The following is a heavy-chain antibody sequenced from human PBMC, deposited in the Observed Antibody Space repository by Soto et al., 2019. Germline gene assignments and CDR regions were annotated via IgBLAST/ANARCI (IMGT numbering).Heavy chain of an antibody. V-gene: IGHV3-66*02. J-gene: IGHJ4*02. CDR2: IYSGGST. CDR3: AKDGGSGSSMDY. D-gene: IGHD3-10*01. CDR1: GFTVSNNY. Sequence: PGGSMRLSCAASGFTVSNNYMSWVRQAPGKGLEWVSVIYSGGSTFYADSVKGRFTISRDDSKNTLYLQMNSLRAEDTAVYYCAKDGGSGSSMDYWGQGTLVTVSS.